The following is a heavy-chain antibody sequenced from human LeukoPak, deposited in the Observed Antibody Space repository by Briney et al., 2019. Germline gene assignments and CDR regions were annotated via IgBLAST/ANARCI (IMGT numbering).Heavy chain of an antibody. CDR2: ISSSSTYI. D-gene: IGHD1-26*01. Sequence: GGSLRLSCAASGLIFSDEYMSWIRQAPGKGLEWVSSISSSSTYIYYADSVKGRFTISRDNAKNSLYLQMNTLRAEDTAVYYCARVGSSGSYNEDYWGQGTLVTVSS. J-gene: IGHJ4*02. CDR1: GLIFSDEY. V-gene: IGHV3-11*06. CDR3: ARVGSSGSYNEDY.